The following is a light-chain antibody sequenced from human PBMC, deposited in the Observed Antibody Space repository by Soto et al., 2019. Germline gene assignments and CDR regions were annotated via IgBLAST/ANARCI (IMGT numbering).Light chain of an antibody. V-gene: IGLV2-14*03. CDR3: SSFAGTRNLII. Sequence: QSALSQPASVSGSPGQSITISCTGTSSDIGGYNSVSWYQQHPGKVPKLIIYEVTNRPSRVSDRFSGSKSGNSASLTISGLQAEDEADYYCSSFAGTRNLIIFGGVTKLTVL. CDR1: SSDIGGYNS. CDR2: EVT. J-gene: IGLJ2*01.